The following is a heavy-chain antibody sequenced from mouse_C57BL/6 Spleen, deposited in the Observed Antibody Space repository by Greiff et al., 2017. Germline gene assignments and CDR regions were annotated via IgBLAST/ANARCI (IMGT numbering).Heavy chain of an antibody. J-gene: IGHJ3*01. Sequence: QVQLQQPGAELVRPGTSVKLSCKASGYTFTSYWMHWVKQRPGQGLEWIGVIDPSDSYTNYNQKFKGKATLTVDTSSSTAYMQLSSLTSEDSAVYYCVYYDYDGGFAYWGQGTLVTVSA. D-gene: IGHD2-4*01. CDR2: IDPSDSYT. V-gene: IGHV1-59*01. CDR3: VYYDYDGGFAY. CDR1: GYTFTSYW.